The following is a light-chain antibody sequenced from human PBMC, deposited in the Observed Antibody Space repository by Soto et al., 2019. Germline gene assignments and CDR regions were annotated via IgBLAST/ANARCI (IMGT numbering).Light chain of an antibody. J-gene: IGKJ2*01. CDR3: QHYGGPVGYT. V-gene: IGKV3-20*01. CDR1: QTVRSNY. Sequence: EIVLTQSPRALSLSPGDRATLSCRASQTVRSNYLAWYRQKPGQAPKLLIYGASSRATGIPGRFSGSGSGTDFALTISRLEPEDFAVDYCQHYGGPVGYTFGQGTKVEIK. CDR2: GAS.